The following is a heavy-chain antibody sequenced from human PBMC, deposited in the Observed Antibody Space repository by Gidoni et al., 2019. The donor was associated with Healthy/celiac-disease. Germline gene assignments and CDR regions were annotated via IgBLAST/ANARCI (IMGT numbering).Heavy chain of an antibody. V-gene: IGHV1-69*09. D-gene: IGHD5-12*01. Sequence: QVQLVQSGAEVKKPGSSVKVSCKASGGTFSSYAISWVRQAPGQGLEWMGRIIPILGIANYAQKFQGRVTITADKSTSTAYMELSSLRSEDTAVYYCARLTALEYSGYDALAGWGQGTLVTVSS. CDR3: ARLTALEYSGYDALAG. J-gene: IGHJ4*02. CDR2: IIPILGIA. CDR1: GGTFSSYA.